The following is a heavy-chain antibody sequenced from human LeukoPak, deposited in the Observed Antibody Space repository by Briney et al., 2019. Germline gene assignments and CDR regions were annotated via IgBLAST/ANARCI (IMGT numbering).Heavy chain of an antibody. CDR2: IKSKTDGGTT. CDR3: TTGYCSRTSCYYFDY. J-gene: IGHJ4*02. V-gene: IGHV3-15*01. D-gene: IGHD2-2*01. Sequence: SGGSLRLSCAASGFTFSNAWMSWVRQAPGKGLEGVGRIKSKTDGGTTDYAAPVKGRFTISRDDSKNTLYLQMNSLKTEDTAVYYCTTGYCSRTSCYYFDYWGQGTLVTVSS. CDR1: GFTFSNAW.